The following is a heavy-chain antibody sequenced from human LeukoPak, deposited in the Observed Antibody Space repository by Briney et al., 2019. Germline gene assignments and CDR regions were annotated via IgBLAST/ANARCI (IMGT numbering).Heavy chain of an antibody. D-gene: IGHD3-10*01. Sequence: GGSLRLSCAASGYTFSTYWMHWVRQAPEKGLVWVSRINSDGSSITYADSVKGRFTISRDNSKSTLYLQLNSLRAEDTAVYYCAKDRHFYGAGTYYNLDYWGQGTLVTVSS. CDR3: AKDRHFYGAGTYYNLDY. V-gene: IGHV3-74*03. J-gene: IGHJ4*02. CDR2: INSDGSSI. CDR1: GYTFSTYW.